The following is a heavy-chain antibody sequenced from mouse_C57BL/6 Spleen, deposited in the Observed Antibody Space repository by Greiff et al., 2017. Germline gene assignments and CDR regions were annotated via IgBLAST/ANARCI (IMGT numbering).Heavy chain of an antibody. J-gene: IGHJ4*01. V-gene: IGHV1-18*01. CDR1: GYTFTDYN. CDR2: INPNNGGT. Sequence: EVQLQQSGPELVKPGASVKIPCKASGYTFTDYNMDWVKQSHGKSLEWIGDINPNNGGTIYNQKFKGKATLTVDKSSSTAYMELRSLTSEDTAVYYCARWRNYYGSSQGAMDYWGQGTSVTGSS. CDR3: ARWRNYYGSSQGAMDY. D-gene: IGHD1-1*01.